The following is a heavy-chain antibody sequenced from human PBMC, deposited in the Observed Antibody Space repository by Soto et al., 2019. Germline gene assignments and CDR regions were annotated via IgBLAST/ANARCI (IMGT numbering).Heavy chain of an antibody. V-gene: IGHV3-33*01. CDR1: GFIFRSYG. Sequence: GGSLRLSCAASGFIFRSYGTHWVRQAPGKGLEWVAVIWYDGSNTYYADPVKGRFTISRDNSKNTLFLQMNSLRAEDTAVYYCARSAAWGRGTLVTVS. CDR2: IWYDGSNT. CDR3: ARSAA. J-gene: IGHJ5*02.